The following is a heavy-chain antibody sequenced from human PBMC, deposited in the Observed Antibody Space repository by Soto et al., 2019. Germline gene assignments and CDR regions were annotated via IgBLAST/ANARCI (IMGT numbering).Heavy chain of an antibody. J-gene: IGHJ2*01. CDR3: AKEAAGNRYFDL. CDR2: ISWNSGSI. Sequence: EVQLVESGGGLVQPGRSLRLSCAASGFTCDDYAMHWVRQAPGQGLEWVSGISWNSGSIGYADSVKGRFTISRDNAKNSLYLQMNSLRAEDTAWYYCAKEAAGNRYFDLWGRGTLVTVSS. D-gene: IGHD6-13*01. V-gene: IGHV3-9*01. CDR1: GFTCDDYA.